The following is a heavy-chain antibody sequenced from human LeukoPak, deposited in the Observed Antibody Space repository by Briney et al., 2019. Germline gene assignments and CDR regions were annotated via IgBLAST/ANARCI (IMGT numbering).Heavy chain of an antibody. CDR2: ISSSSSYI. Sequence: GGSLRLSCAASGFTVSSNYMSWVRQAPGKGLEWVSSISSSSSYIYYADSVKGRFTISRDNAKNSLYLQMNSLRAEDTAVYYCAREPSTGGGAFDIWGQGTMVTVSS. CDR1: GFTVSSNY. V-gene: IGHV3-21*01. CDR3: AREPSTGGGAFDI. J-gene: IGHJ3*02. D-gene: IGHD2-15*01.